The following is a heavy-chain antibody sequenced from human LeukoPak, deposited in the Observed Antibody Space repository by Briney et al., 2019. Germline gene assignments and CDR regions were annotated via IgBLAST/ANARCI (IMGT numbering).Heavy chain of an antibody. V-gene: IGHV1-8*01. D-gene: IGHD6-19*01. CDR1: GYTFTSYD. CDR2: MNPNSGNT. CDR3: AREFLVRRQWLALYYYYGMDV. J-gene: IGHJ6*02. Sequence: RASVKVSCTASGYTFTSYDINWVRQATGQGLEWMGWMNPNSGNTGYAQKFQGRVTMTRNTSISTAYMELSSLRSEDTAVYYCAREFLVRRQWLALYYYYGMDVWGQGTTVTVSS.